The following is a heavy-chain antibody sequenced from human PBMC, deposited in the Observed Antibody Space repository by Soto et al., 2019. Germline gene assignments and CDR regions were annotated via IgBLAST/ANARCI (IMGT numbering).Heavy chain of an antibody. Sequence: QVQLVQSGAEVKKPGASVKVSCKASGYTFTSYDINWVRQATGQGLEWMGWMNPNSGNTGYAQKFQGRITMTRNTSRRTAYMELSGLRSEDTAVYYCAREAVAGTTYYDGMDVWGQGTTVTVSS. D-gene: IGHD6-19*01. CDR3: AREAVAGTTYYDGMDV. V-gene: IGHV1-8*01. J-gene: IGHJ6*02. CDR1: GYTFTSYD. CDR2: MNPNSGNT.